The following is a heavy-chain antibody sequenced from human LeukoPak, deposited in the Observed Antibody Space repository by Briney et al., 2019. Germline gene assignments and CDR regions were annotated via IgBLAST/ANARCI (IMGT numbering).Heavy chain of an antibody. Sequence: GGSLRLSCAASGFTFSSYAMSWVRQAPGRGLEWVSTISGSGGSTYFADPVKGRFTISRDTSKNTVFLQMNSLRVEDTAVYYCAKDRVGYSSSSFDYWGQGTLVTVSS. V-gene: IGHV3-23*01. J-gene: IGHJ4*02. CDR3: AKDRVGYSSSSFDY. D-gene: IGHD6-6*01. CDR1: GFTFSSYA. CDR2: ISGSGGST.